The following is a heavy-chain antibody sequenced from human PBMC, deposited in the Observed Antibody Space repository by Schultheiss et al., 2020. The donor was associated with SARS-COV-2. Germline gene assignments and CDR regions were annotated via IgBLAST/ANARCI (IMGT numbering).Heavy chain of an antibody. CDR3: AREDRGGGNLWHY. CDR2: IYHSGST. CDR1: GGSFSGYY. J-gene: IGHJ4*02. Sequence: SETLSLTCAVYGGSFSGYYWSWIRQPPGKGLEWIGEIYHSGSTNYNPSLKSRVTISVDKSKNQFSLKLSSVTAADTAVYYCAREDRGGGNLWHYWGQGTLVTVSS. V-gene: IGHV4-34*01. D-gene: IGHD2-15*01.